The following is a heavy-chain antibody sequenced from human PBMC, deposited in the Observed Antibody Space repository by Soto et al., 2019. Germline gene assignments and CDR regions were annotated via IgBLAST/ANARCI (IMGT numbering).Heavy chain of an antibody. CDR2: IVGDASSI. V-gene: IGHV3-23*03. CDR1: GFTFRTYA. CDR3: AKDLRPDGRYDLDY. Sequence: GGSLRLSCAAYGFTFRTYAMNWVRQAPGKGLEWVAVIVGDASSIDYADSVKGRFTISRDSSKNIMYLQMTSLKVEDTATYFCAKDLRPDGRYDLDYWGQGTQVTVSS. D-gene: IGHD6-19*01. J-gene: IGHJ4*02.